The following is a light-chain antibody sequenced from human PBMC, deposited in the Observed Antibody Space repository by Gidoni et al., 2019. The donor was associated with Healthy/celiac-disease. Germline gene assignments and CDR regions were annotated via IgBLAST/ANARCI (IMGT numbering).Light chain of an antibody. CDR1: QSVSSSY. V-gene: IGKV3-20*01. CDR2: GAS. J-gene: IGKJ2*01. CDR3: QQYGSSPPYT. Sequence: ELVLTHSPGTLSLSPGERATLSCRASQSVSSSYLAWYQQKPGQAPRLLNYGASSRATSIPDRFSGSGSGTDFTLTISRLEPEDFAVYYCQQYGSSPPYTFGQGTKLEIK.